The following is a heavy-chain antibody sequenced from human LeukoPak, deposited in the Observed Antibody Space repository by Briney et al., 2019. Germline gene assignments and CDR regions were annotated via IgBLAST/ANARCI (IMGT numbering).Heavy chain of an antibody. J-gene: IGHJ4*02. V-gene: IGHV3-23*01. CDR2: ISGSGGST. CDR1: GFTFSSYA. D-gene: IGHD6-13*01. Sequence: GGSLRLSCAASGFTFSSYAMSWVRQAPGKGLEWVSAISGSGGSTYYADSVKGRFTISRDNSENTLYLQMNSLRAEDTAVYYCARGHSSSWYFYYFDYWGQGTLVTVSS. CDR3: ARGHSSSWYFYYFDY.